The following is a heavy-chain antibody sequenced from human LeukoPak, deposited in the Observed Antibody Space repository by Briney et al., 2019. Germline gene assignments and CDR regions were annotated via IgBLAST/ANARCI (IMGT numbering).Heavy chain of an antibody. V-gene: IGHV3-30*18. D-gene: IGHD1-26*01. Sequence: GGSLRLSCAASGFTFSSYGMHWVRQAPGKGLEWVAVISYDGSNKYYADSVKGRFTISRDNPKNTLYLQMNSLRAEDAAVYYCAKGYSGRNFSYWGQGTLVTVSS. J-gene: IGHJ4*02. CDR1: GFTFSSYG. CDR3: AKGYSGRNFSY. CDR2: ISYDGSNK.